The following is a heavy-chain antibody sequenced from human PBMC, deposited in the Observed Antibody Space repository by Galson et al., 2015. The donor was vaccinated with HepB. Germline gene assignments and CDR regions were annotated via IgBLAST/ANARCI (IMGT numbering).Heavy chain of an antibody. V-gene: IGHV4-61*01. CDR1: GGSVSSGSYY. CDR3: ARGVTMKLGY. D-gene: IGHD3-3*01. Sequence: SETLSLTCTVSGGSVSSGSYYWSWIRQPPGKGLEWIGYIYYSGSTNYNPSLKSRVTISVDTSKNQFSLKLSSVTAADTAVYYCARGVTMKLGYWGQGTLVTVSS. J-gene: IGHJ4*02. CDR2: IYYSGST.